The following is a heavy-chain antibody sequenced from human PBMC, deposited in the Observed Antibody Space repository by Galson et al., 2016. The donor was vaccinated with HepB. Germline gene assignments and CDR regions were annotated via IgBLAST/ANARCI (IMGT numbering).Heavy chain of an antibody. J-gene: IGHJ4*02. CDR2: IKSEADGGTT. D-gene: IGHD2-15*01. CDR3: TTNLNVVPTMLGEPRQGYGSGGSCYGGLDY. V-gene: IGHV3-15*01. Sequence: SLRLSCAASGFTFSNAWMSWVRQPPGKGLEWVGHIKSEADGGTTDYAAPVKGRFTISRDDSRNLLHLQMNSLKTEDTAIYYCTTNLNVVPTMLGEPRQGYGSGGSCYGGLDYWGQGTLVTVSS. CDR1: GFTFSNAW.